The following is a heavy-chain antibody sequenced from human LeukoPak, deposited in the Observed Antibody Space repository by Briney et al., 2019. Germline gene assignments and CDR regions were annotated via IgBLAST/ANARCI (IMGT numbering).Heavy chain of an antibody. CDR2: IHYSGST. D-gene: IGHD2-2*01. J-gene: IGHJ3*02. CDR3: AREVVVVPAAVNGAFDI. V-gene: IGHV4-59*06. CDR1: GGSISSYY. Sequence: SETLSLTCTVSGGSISSYYWSWIRQHPGKGLEWIGYIHYSGSTYYNPSLKSRVTISVDTSKNQFSLKLTSVTAADTAVYYCAREVVVVPAAVNGAFDIWGQGTMVTVSS.